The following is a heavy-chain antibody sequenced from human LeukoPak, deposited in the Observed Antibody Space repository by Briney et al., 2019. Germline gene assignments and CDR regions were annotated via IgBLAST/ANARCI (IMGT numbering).Heavy chain of an antibody. CDR2: MNPNSGNT. CDR3: ARELWFGELFSFDP. J-gene: IGHJ5*02. CDR1: GYTFTSYD. Sequence: ASVKVSCKASGYTFTSYDINWVRQATGQGLEWMGWMNPNSGNTGYAQKFQGRVAMTRNSSISTAYMELSSLRSEDTAVYYCARELWFGELFSFDPWGQGTLVTVSS. D-gene: IGHD3-10*01. V-gene: IGHV1-8*01.